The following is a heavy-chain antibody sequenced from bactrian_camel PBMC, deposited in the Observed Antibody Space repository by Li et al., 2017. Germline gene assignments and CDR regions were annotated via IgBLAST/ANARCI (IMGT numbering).Heavy chain of an antibody. J-gene: IGHJ4*01. CDR2: FNSGDGAA. D-gene: IGHD2*01. CDR1: GLHDHIGYC. CDR3: AVYDAYAGRCSFREDYYDY. Sequence: VQLVESGGGSVQAGDSLTLSCVASGLHDHIGYCMGWFRRPPGKNLEGVAAFNSGDGAAIYTDSAKGRFTISQDNASKTVRLQMNGLKPEDTAMYHCAVYDAYAGRCSFREDYYDYWGPGTQVTVS. V-gene: IGHV3S40*01.